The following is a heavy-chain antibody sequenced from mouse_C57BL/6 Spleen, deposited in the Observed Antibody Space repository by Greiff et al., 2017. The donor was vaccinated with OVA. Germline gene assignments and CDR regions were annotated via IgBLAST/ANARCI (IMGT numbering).Heavy chain of an antibody. Sequence: QVQLQQSGAELVRPGTSVKVSCKASGYAFTNYLIEWVKQRPGQGLEWIGVINPGSGGTNYNEKFKGKATLTADKSSSTAYMQLSSLTSEDSAVYFCARWGDEYFDYWGQGTTLTVSS. V-gene: IGHV1-54*01. CDR3: ARWGDEYFDY. CDR1: GYAFTNYL. J-gene: IGHJ2*01. CDR2: INPGSGGT.